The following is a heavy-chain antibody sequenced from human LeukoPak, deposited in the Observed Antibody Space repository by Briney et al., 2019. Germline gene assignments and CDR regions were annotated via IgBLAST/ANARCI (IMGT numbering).Heavy chain of an antibody. CDR1: GGSISSSNYY. J-gene: IGHJ6*02. V-gene: IGHV4-39*07. Sequence: PSETLSLTCTVSGGSISSSNYYWGWIRQPPGKGLEWIGSIYYSGGTYYNPSLKSRVTISVDKSKNQFSLKLSSVTAADTAVYYCARAAADYYYYGMDVWGQGTTVTVSS. CDR2: IYYSGGT. D-gene: IGHD2-15*01. CDR3: ARAAADYYYYGMDV.